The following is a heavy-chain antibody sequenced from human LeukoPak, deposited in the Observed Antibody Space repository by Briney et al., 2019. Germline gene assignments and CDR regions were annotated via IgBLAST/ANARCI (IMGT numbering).Heavy chain of an antibody. D-gene: IGHD2-21*01. CDR1: GFTFRSYD. Sequence: GGSLRLSCAASGFTFRSYDMHWVRHATGKGLEWVSGIGTAGEIYYPGSVTGRFTISRENAKNSLYLQMNSLRAEDTAVYYCARRPDWVRPFDIWGQGTMVTVSA. J-gene: IGHJ3*02. CDR2: IGTAGEI. CDR3: ARRPDWVRPFDI. V-gene: IGHV3-13*01.